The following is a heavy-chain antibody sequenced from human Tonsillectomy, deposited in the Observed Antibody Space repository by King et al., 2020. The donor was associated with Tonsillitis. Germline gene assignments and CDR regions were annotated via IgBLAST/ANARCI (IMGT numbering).Heavy chain of an antibody. J-gene: IGHJ6*02. CDR3: ATVDNRRSYGMDV. CDR2: FDPDDGRR. V-gene: IGHV1-24*01. Sequence: QLVQSGAEVKKPGASVKVSCKVSGYIVTALFMHWVRQTPGKGLEWMGGFDPDDGRRIYAQKFQGRVTMTEDTSTNTAYMELSSLRSEDTAVYNCATVDNRRSYGMDVWGQGTTVTVSS. D-gene: IGHD2/OR15-2a*01. CDR1: GYIVTALF.